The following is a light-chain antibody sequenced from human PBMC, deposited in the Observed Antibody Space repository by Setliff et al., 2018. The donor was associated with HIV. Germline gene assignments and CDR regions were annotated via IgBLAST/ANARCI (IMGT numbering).Light chain of an antibody. J-gene: IGLJ1*01. CDR1: SSDVGGYNY. CDR3: NSYTSSSTLYV. CDR2: DVS. V-gene: IGLV2-14*01. Sequence: QSALTQPASVSGSPGQSITISCSGTSSDVGGYNYVSWYQQHPGKAPKLKIYDVSKRPSGVSTRFSGSKSGNTASLTISGLQAEDEADYFCNSYTSSSTLYVFGTGTKVTVL.